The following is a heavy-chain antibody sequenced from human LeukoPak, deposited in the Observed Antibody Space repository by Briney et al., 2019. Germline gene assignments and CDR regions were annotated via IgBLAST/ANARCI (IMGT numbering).Heavy chain of an antibody. V-gene: IGHV4-59*08. Sequence: ETLSLTCTVSGGSISSDYWQWIRQPPGKGLEWIGYIYNSGSNNYDPSLKSRVTISIDTSKNQFSLKLTSVTAAYTAVYYCATRGYWGQGTLVTVSS. D-gene: IGHD3-10*01. CDR2: IYNSGSN. J-gene: IGHJ4*02. CDR1: GGSISSDY. CDR3: ATRGY.